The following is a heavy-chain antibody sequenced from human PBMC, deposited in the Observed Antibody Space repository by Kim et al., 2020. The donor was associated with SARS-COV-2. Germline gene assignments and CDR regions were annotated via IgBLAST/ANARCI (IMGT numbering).Heavy chain of an antibody. V-gene: IGHV1-2*04. CDR2: INPNSGGT. D-gene: IGHD3-22*01. Sequence: ASVKVSCKASGYTFTGYSMHWVRQAPGQGLEWMGWINPNSGGTNYAQKFQGWVTMTRDTSISTAYMELSRLRSDDTAVYYCARDWDYDSSGKGCYYGMDVWGQGTTVTVSS. CDR3: ARDWDYDSSGKGCYYGMDV. CDR1: GYTFTGYS. J-gene: IGHJ6*02.